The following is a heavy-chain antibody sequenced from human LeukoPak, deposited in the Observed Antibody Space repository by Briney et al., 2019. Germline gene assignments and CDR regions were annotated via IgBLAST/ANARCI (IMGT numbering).Heavy chain of an antibody. CDR2: ISSSSTI. Sequence: PGGSLRLSCAASGFTFSSYSMNWVRQAPGKGLEWVSYISSSSTIYYADSVKGRFTISRDNAKNSLYLQMNSLRAEDTAVYYCAREYYDFWSGYLYYYYVDVWGKGTTVTVSS. CDR3: AREYYDFWSGYLYYYYVDV. D-gene: IGHD3-3*01. V-gene: IGHV3-48*01. J-gene: IGHJ6*03. CDR1: GFTFSSYS.